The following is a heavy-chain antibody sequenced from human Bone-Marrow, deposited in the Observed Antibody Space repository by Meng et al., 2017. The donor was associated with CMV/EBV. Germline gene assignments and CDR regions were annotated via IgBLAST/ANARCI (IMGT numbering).Heavy chain of an antibody. Sequence: GGSLRLSCAASGFTFSSYWMHWVRQAPGKGLVWVSRINSDGSSTSYADSVKGRFTISRDNAKNTLYLQMNSLRAEDTAIYYCAKHGYGSGPSYFDFWGPGTLVTFSS. V-gene: IGHV3-74*01. D-gene: IGHD6-19*01. CDR3: AKHGYGSGPSYFDF. J-gene: IGHJ4*02. CDR1: GFTFSSYW. CDR2: INSDGSST.